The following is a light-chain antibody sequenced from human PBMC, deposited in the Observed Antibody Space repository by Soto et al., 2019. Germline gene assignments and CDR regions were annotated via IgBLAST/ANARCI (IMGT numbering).Light chain of an antibody. J-gene: IGKJ3*01. CDR3: QQLYSYPFT. Sequence: DIQLTQSPSFLSASVGDRVTITCRASQGISSYLAWYQQKPGKAPKLLIYAASTLRSGVPSRFSGSGSGTEFTLTISSLQPEDFATYYCQQLYSYPFTFGPGTKVDIK. CDR2: AAS. V-gene: IGKV1-9*01. CDR1: QGISSY.